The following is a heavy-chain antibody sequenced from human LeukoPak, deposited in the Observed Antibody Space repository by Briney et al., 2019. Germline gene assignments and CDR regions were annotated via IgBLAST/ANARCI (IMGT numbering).Heavy chain of an antibody. D-gene: IGHD1-26*01. J-gene: IGHJ4*02. CDR1: GFTVSSNY. Sequence: GGSLRLSCAASGFTVSSNYMSWVRQAPGKGLEWVSVMYGGGSTYYADSVKGRFTISRDNSKNTLYLQMNSLRAEDTAVYYCARGALSESYPYYFDYWGQGTLVTVSS. V-gene: IGHV3-53*01. CDR2: MYGGGST. CDR3: ARGALSESYPYYFDY.